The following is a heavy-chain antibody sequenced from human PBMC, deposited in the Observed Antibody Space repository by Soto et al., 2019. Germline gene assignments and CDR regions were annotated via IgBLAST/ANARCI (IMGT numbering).Heavy chain of an antibody. J-gene: IGHJ6*03. CDR2: ISSSSSYI. Sequence: GGSLRLSCAASGFTFSSYSMNWVRQAPGKGLEWVSSISSSSSYIYYADSVKGRFTISRDNAKNSLYLQMNSLRAEDTAVYYCARALNGFWSGYGPAHMDVWGKGTTVTVSS. D-gene: IGHD3-3*01. CDR3: ARALNGFWSGYGPAHMDV. CDR1: GFTFSSYS. V-gene: IGHV3-21*01.